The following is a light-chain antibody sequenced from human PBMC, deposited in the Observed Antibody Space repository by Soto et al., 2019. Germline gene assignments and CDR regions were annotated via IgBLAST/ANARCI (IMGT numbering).Light chain of an antibody. V-gene: IGKV1-5*03. CDR1: QSISIW. CDR2: KAS. Sequence: DIQMTQSPSTLSASVGDRVTLTCRASQSISIWLAWYQQKPGKAPKILIYKASSLESGVPSRFSGSGSGTDFTLTISSLQPEDFATYYCQQSYSTPITFGQGTRLEIK. CDR3: QQSYSTPIT. J-gene: IGKJ5*01.